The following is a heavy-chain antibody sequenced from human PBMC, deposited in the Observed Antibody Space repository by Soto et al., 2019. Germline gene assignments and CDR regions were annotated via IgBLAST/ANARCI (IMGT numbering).Heavy chain of an antibody. CDR2: IGVGGDDT. Sequence: GSLRLSCEASEFIFSIYAMSRVRQAPGKGLEWVSGIGVGGDDTAYADSVKGRFIISRDNSRSTLSLQMSGLRAEDTAVYYCAKDRMNHNSVWDPFDIWGQGTTVTVSS. V-gene: IGHV3-23*01. J-gene: IGHJ3*02. CDR3: AKDRMNHNSVWDPFDI. CDR1: EFIFSIYA. D-gene: IGHD2-15*01.